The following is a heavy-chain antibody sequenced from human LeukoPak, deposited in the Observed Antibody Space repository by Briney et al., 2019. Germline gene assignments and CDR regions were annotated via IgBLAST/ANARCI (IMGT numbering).Heavy chain of an antibody. CDR2: IYYSGST. Sequence: SETLSLTCAVYGGSFSGYYWSWIRQSPGKGLEWIGSIYYSGSTYYNPSLKSRVTISVDTSKNQFSLKLSSVTAADTAVYYCARGRSSGWYARYYFDYWGQGTLVTVSS. CDR3: ARGRSSGWYARYYFDY. D-gene: IGHD6-19*01. J-gene: IGHJ4*02. CDR1: GGSFSGYY. V-gene: IGHV4-34*01.